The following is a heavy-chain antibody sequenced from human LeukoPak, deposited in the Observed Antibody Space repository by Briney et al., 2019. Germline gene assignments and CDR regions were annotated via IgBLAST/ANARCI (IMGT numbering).Heavy chain of an antibody. V-gene: IGHV3-23*01. CDR3: AKRDWYVMIVDY. CDR1: GFTFSSYA. D-gene: IGHD3-22*01. CDR2: ISGSGGST. J-gene: IGHJ4*02. Sequence: HPGGSLRLSCAASGFTFSSYAMSWVRQAPGKGLEWVSAISGSGGSTYYADSVKGRFTISRDNSKNTLYLQMNSLRAEDTAVYYCAKRDWYVMIVDYWGQGTLVTVSS.